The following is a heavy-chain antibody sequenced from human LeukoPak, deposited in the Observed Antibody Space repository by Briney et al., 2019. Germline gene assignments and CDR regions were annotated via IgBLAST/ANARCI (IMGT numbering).Heavy chain of an antibody. CDR3: ASGHNSGWGYFDY. V-gene: IGHV4-4*07. CDR2: INTSGTT. Sequence: SGTLSLTCTVSGGSISSYQWSWIRQPAGKGLECIGRINTSGTTNYNPSLKSRVTMSVDTSKNQFSLKLSSVTAADTDVYYCASGHNSGWGYFDYWGQGSLVTVSS. J-gene: IGHJ4*02. CDR1: GGSISSYQ. D-gene: IGHD6-19*01.